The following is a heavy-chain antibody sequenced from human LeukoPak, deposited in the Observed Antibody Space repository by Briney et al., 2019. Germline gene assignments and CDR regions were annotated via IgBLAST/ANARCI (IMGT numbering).Heavy chain of an antibody. Sequence: SVKVSCKASGGTFSSYAISWVRQAPGQGLEWMGGIIPIFGTANYAQKFQGRVTITADESTSTAYMELSSLRSGDTAVYYCTYGYCSGGSCYSRTDYWGQGTLVTVSS. J-gene: IGHJ4*02. CDR1: GGTFSSYA. D-gene: IGHD2-15*01. V-gene: IGHV1-69*13. CDR2: IIPIFGTA. CDR3: TYGYCSGGSCYSRTDY.